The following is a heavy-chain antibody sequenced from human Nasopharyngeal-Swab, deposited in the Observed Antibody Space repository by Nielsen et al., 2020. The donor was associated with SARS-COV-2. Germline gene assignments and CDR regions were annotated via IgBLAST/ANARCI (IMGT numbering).Heavy chain of an antibody. CDR1: GFTFSSYA. CDR3: AKDKEDLRGVGSYDY. D-gene: IGHD3-10*01. V-gene: IGHV3-23*01. J-gene: IGHJ4*02. CDR2: ISGSGGGT. Sequence: GGSLRLSCAASGFTFSSYAMGWVRQTPGKGLEWVSHISGSGGGTYYTDSVKGRFTISRDNSKNTLHLHMSSLRAEDTAVYYCAKDKEDLRGVGSYDYWGQGTLVTVSS.